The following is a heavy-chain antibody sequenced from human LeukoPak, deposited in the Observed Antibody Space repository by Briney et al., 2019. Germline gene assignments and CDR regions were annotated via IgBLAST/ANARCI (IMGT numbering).Heavy chain of an antibody. CDR1: GFTFSSYE. J-gene: IGHJ3*02. D-gene: IGHD6-13*01. Sequence: GGSLRLSCAASGFTFSSYEMNWVRQAPGKGLEWVSYISSSGSTIYYADSVKGRFTISRDNAKNSLYLQMNSLRAEDTAVYYCARASYSSSWYALFDAFDIWGQGTMVTVSS. CDR3: ARASYSSSWYALFDAFDI. CDR2: ISSSGSTI. V-gene: IGHV3-48*03.